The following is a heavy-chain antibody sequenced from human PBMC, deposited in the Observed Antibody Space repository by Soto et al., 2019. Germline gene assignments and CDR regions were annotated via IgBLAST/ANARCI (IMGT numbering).Heavy chain of an antibody. V-gene: IGHV4-31*03. CDR2: IYYSGST. J-gene: IGHJ4*02. D-gene: IGHD5-12*01. Sequence: QVQLQESGPGLVKPSQTLSLTCTVSGGSISSGGYYWSWIRQHPGKGLEWIGYIYYSGSTYYNPSLTSRVHIPVDTTKNQFSLKLSYVTAADTAVYYCATESIRDGYNLGGYWGQGTLVTVSS. CDR1: GGSISSGGYY. CDR3: ATESIRDGYNLGGY.